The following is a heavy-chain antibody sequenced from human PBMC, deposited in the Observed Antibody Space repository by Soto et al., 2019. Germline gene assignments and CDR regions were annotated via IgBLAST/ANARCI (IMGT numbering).Heavy chain of an antibody. CDR1: GDSVSSATYY. J-gene: IGHJ5*02. Sequence: PSETLSLTCTVSGDSVSSATYYWSWIRQPPGKALEWIGYIYYSGNTNYNPSLKSRVIISVDTSKNLFSLKLTSVTAADTAVYYCARIPVDTSMIYWLDPWGQGTLVTVSS. D-gene: IGHD5-18*01. CDR3: ARIPVDTSMIYWLDP. V-gene: IGHV4-61*01. CDR2: IYYSGNT.